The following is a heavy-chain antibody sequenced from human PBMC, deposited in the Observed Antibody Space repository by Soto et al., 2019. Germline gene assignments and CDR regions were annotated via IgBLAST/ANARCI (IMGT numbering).Heavy chain of an antibody. CDR2: IYTSGNT. J-gene: IGHJ4*02. D-gene: IGHD1-7*01. Sequence: QVQLQESRPGLVKPLETLSLTCTVSGGSISSYHWSWIRQSAGKGLEWIGRIYTSGNTHYNPSLKSRVTVSIDTSKNQFFLTVNSVTAADSAVYYCARESGDNWDYEAYWGQGTPVTVSS. CDR1: GGSISSYH. CDR3: ARESGDNWDYEAY. V-gene: IGHV4-4*07.